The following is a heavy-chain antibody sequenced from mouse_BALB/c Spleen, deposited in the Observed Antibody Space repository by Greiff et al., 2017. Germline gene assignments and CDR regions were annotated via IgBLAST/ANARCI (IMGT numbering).Heavy chain of an antibody. V-gene: IGHV2-9*02. CDR2: IWAGGST. D-gene: IGHD3-3*01. CDR3: ARDVGGGFAY. CDR1: GFSLTSYG. Sequence: GQLVESGPGLVAPSQSLSITCTVSGFSLTSYGVHWVRQPPGKGLEWLGVIWAGGSTNYNSALMSRLSISKDNSKSQVFLKMNSLQTDDTAMYYCARDVGGGFAYWGQGTLVTVSA. J-gene: IGHJ3*01.